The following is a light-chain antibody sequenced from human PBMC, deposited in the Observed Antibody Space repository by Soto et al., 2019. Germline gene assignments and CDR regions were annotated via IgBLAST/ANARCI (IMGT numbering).Light chain of an antibody. CDR1: QSISSY. Sequence: DIQMTQSPSSLSASVGDRVTITCRASQSISSYLNWYQQKPGKAPKLLIYAASSLQSGVPSRFSGSGSGTHFTLTISSLQPEDFATYYCQQSYSTPWTLGQGTKVEIK. CDR2: AAS. CDR3: QQSYSTPWT. V-gene: IGKV1-39*01. J-gene: IGKJ1*01.